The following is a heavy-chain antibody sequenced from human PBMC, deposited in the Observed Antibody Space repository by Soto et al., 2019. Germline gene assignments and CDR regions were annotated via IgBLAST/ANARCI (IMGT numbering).Heavy chain of an antibody. CDR3: ARVTGHYYYGMDV. CDR1: GGSISSSNW. D-gene: IGHD3-10*01. J-gene: IGHJ6*02. V-gene: IGHV4-4*02. Sequence: QVQLQESGPGLVKPSGTLSLTCAVSGGSISSSNWWSWVRQPPGKGLEWIGEIYHSGSTNYNPSLTSQVTISVDKSKNQFPLKLSSVTAAETAVYYCARVTGHYYYGMDVWGQGTTVTVSS. CDR2: IYHSGST.